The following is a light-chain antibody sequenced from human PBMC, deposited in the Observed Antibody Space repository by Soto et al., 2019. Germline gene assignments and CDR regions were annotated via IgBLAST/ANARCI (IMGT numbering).Light chain of an antibody. CDR2: GAS. CDR1: QSVSSN. J-gene: IGKJ4*01. CDR3: QQYNNWPPLT. V-gene: IGKV3-15*01. Sequence: EIVMTQSPATLSVPPVERATLSCRASQSVSSNLAWYQQKPGQAPRLLIYGASTRATGIPARFSGSGSGTEFTLTISSLQSEDFAVYSCQQYNNWPPLTFGGGTKVDIK.